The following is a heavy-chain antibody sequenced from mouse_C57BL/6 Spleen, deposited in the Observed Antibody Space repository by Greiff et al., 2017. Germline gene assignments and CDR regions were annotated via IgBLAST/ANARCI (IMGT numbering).Heavy chain of an antibody. V-gene: IGHV1-7*01. Sequence: QVQLQQSGAELAKPGASVKLSCKASGYTFTSYWMHWVKQRPGQGLEWIGYINPSSGYTKYNQKFKDKATLTADKSSSTAYMQLSSLTYEDSAVYYCARTSYGNYEYFDVWGTETTVTVSS. CDR1: GYTFTSYW. J-gene: IGHJ1*03. CDR2: INPSSGYT. CDR3: ARTSYGNYEYFDV. D-gene: IGHD2-1*01.